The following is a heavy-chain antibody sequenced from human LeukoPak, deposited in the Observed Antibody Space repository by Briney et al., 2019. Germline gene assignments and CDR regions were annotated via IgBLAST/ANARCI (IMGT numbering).Heavy chain of an antibody. CDR1: GFIFSSYG. V-gene: IGHV3-23*01. CDR3: AKVGGLGYWDHYNWFDP. CDR2: ISGGGDNA. Sequence: GGTLRLSCAASGFIFSSYGMSWVRLAPGKGLEWVSGISGGGDNAYYADSVKGRFTISRDNSKKTLYLQMNSLRAEDTAIYYCAKVGGLGYWDHYNWFDPWGQGTLVTVSS. J-gene: IGHJ5*02. D-gene: IGHD2-21*01.